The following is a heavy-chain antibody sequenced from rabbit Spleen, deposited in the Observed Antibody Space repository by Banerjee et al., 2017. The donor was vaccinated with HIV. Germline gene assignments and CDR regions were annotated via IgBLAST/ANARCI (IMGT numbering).Heavy chain of an antibody. J-gene: IGHJ4*01. CDR1: GFSFNSGYD. CDR3: ARDLVGVIGWNFYL. Sequence: QSLEESGGGLVKPGASLTLTCKASGFSFNSGYDMCWVRQAPGKGLEWIACIGAGSSGSTYSATWAKGRFTISRTSSTTVTLRMTSLTAADTATYFCARDLVGVIGWNFYLWGPGTLVTVS. CDR2: IGAGSSGST. V-gene: IGHV1S40*01. D-gene: IGHD1-1*01.